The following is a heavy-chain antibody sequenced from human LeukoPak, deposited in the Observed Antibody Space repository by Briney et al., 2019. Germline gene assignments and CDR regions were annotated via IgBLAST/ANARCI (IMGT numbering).Heavy chain of an antibody. D-gene: IGHD6-13*01. CDR1: GGSIGSYY. J-gene: IGHJ4*02. CDR2: IYTSGST. CDR3: ASEYSSSWYVNY. Sequence: PSETLSLTCTVSGGSIGSYYWSWIRQPAGKGLEWIGRIYTSGSTNYNPSLKSRVTMSVDTSKNQFSLKLSSVTAADTAVYYCASEYSSSWYVNYWGQGTLVTVSS. V-gene: IGHV4-4*07.